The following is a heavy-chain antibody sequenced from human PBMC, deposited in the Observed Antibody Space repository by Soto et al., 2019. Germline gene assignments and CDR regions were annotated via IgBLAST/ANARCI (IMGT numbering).Heavy chain of an antibody. Sequence: RLSCAASGFTFSSSAMHWVRQAPGKGLEWVAVISYAGSNRYYADSVKRRFTISRDNSKNTLYLQMNSLRAEDTAVYYCARYPVTTDYGMDVWGQGTTVTVSS. CDR1: GFTFSSSA. CDR3: ARYPVTTDYGMDV. J-gene: IGHJ6*02. CDR2: ISYAGSNR. D-gene: IGHD4-17*01. V-gene: IGHV3-30-3*01.